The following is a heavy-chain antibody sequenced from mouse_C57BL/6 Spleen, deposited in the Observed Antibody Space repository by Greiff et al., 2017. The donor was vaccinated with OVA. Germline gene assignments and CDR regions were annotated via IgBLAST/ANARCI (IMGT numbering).Heavy chain of an antibody. CDR3: ARSPSYYYGSSYDYCDY. D-gene: IGHD1-1*01. CDR2: IYPGDGDT. Sequence: QVQLKESGPELVKPGASVKISCKASGYAFSSSWMNWVKQRPGKGLEWIGRIYPGDGDTNYNGKFKGKATLTADKSSSTAYMQLSSLTSEDSAVYFCARSPSYYYGSSYDYCDYWGQGTTLTVSS. CDR1: GYAFSSSW. J-gene: IGHJ2*01. V-gene: IGHV1-82*01.